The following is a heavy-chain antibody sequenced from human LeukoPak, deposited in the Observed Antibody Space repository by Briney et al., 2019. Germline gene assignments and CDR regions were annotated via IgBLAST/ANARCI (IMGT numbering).Heavy chain of an antibody. D-gene: IGHD6-19*01. CDR2: IDSDGSST. J-gene: IGHJ4*02. V-gene: IGHV3-74*01. CDR1: GFTLSSYW. CDR3: ARAPGIAVAGYYFDY. Sequence: GGSLRLSCAASGFTLSSYWMHWVRQAPGKGLVWVSRIDSDGSSTSYADSVKGRFTISRDNAKNTLYLQMNSLRAEDTAVYYCARAPGIAVAGYYFDYWGQGTLVTVSS.